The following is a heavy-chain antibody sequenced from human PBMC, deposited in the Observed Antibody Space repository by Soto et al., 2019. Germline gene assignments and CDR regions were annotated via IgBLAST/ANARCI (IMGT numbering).Heavy chain of an antibody. CDR3: VKERMEQYQVLPFFEY. Sequence: QVQLVESGGGVVQPGRSLRLSCAASGFTFSNYGMHWVRQAPGKGVEWVAVISYDGSNKYYADSVKGRFIISRDNSKNTLYLQMNSLRPEDTAVYYCVKERMEQYQVLPFFEYWGQGTLVTVSS. V-gene: IGHV3-30*18. CDR1: GFTFSNYG. CDR2: ISYDGSNK. D-gene: IGHD2-2*01. J-gene: IGHJ4*02.